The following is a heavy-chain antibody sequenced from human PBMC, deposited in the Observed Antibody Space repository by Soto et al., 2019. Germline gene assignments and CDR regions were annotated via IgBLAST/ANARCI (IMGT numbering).Heavy chain of an antibody. CDR1: GFTFNDYA. Sequence: QVHLVESGGGGVQPGRSKRLSCVVSGFTFNDYAIHWVRQAPGKVLEWVAVISFDGNNKFYADSVKVRFTISRDRSKTTVYLQMNNLSAEDTAVYYCARDHWDCSGGGCNPHQLNFFAMDVWGQGTTVTVSS. V-gene: IGHV3-30*03. CDR2: ISFDGNNK. CDR3: ARDHWDCSGGGCNPHQLNFFAMDV. D-gene: IGHD2-15*01. J-gene: IGHJ6*02.